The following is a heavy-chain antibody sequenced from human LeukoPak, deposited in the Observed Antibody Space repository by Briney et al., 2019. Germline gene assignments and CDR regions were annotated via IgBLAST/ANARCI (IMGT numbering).Heavy chain of an antibody. CDR2: INPGNSDT. V-gene: IGHV5-51*01. D-gene: IGHD6-13*01. J-gene: IGHJ4*02. Sequence: RGESLKISCKGSGYGFTTCWIGWVRQMPGKGLEWMGVINPGNSDTRYSPSFQGQVTISADKSITTAYLQWSSPKASDTAMYYCARLRWAAGDGYYFDYWGQGTPVTVSS. CDR1: GYGFTTCW. CDR3: ARLRWAAGDGYYFDY.